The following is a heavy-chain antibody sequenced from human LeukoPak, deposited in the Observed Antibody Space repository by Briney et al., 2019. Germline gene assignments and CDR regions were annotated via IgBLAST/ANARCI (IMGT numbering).Heavy chain of an antibody. CDR1: GFSLTTYA. Sequence: GGSLRLSCAASGFSLTTYAMGWVRQAPGKGLEWVSVISDRGDNTYYGDSVKGRFTISRDSSKNTLYLQMNSLGGEDTALYYCAKGRWGLTINNFDLWGQGAMVTVSS. J-gene: IGHJ3*01. CDR2: ISDRGDNT. D-gene: IGHD7-27*01. V-gene: IGHV3-23*01. CDR3: AKGRWGLTINNFDL.